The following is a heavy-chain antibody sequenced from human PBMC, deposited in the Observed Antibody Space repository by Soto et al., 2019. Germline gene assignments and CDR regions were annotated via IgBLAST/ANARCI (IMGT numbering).Heavy chain of an antibody. Sequence: SETLSLTCTVSGGSISSGGYYWSWIRQHPGKGLEWIGYIYYSGSTYYNPSLKSRVTISVDTSKNQFSLKLSSVTAADTAVYYFAVVKVVVIDNPIYYFDYWGQGTLVTVSS. D-gene: IGHD3-22*01. CDR1: GGSISSGGYY. CDR3: AVVKVVVIDNPIYYFDY. CDR2: IYYSGST. V-gene: IGHV4-31*03. J-gene: IGHJ4*02.